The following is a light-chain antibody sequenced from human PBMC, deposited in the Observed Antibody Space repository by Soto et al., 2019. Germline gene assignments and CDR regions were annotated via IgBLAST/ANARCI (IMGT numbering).Light chain of an antibody. CDR2: DVS. Sequence: ALTQPRSVSGSPGQSVTISCTGTNSDVGGYNYVSWYQQHPGKAPKLVIYDVSKRPSGVPDRFSGSKSGNTASLTISGLQAEDEADYYCCSYAGNSLWVFGGGTKLTVL. J-gene: IGLJ3*02. CDR1: NSDVGGYNY. V-gene: IGLV2-11*01. CDR3: CSYAGNSLWV.